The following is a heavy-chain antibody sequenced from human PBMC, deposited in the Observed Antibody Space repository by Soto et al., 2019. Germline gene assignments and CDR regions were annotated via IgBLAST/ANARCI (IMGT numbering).Heavy chain of an antibody. Sequence: QVQLQESGPGLVKPSQTLSLTCSVSGGPITSGDYFWTWIRQAPGKGLEWIGYISYSGRTYYNPSLKSRVLISLDTSTNQFSLKLSSVAAADTAVYYCARGGVGRFLDWLFDYWGQGTQVTVSS. CDR3: ARGGVGRFLDWLFDY. V-gene: IGHV4-30-4*01. CDR1: GGPITSGDYF. CDR2: ISYSGRT. D-gene: IGHD3-3*01. J-gene: IGHJ4*02.